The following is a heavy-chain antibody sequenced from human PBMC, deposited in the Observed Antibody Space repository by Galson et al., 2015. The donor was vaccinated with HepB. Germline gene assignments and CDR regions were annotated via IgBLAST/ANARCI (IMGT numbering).Heavy chain of an antibody. D-gene: IGHD3-10*01. CDR3: ARVYASASYGPPSDY. CDR2: INPSGGST. Sequence: SVKVSCKASGYTFTSYYMHWVRQAPGQGLEWMGIINPSGGSTSYAQKFRGRVTMTRDTSTSTVYMELSSLRSEDTAVYYCARVYASASYGPPSDYWGPGTLVTASS. CDR1: GYTFTSYY. V-gene: IGHV1-46*01. J-gene: IGHJ4*02.